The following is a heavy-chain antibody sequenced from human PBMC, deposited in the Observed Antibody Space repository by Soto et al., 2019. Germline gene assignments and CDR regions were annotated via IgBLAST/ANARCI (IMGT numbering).Heavy chain of an antibody. CDR3: ASLYCSGGSCYSFYYYGMDV. D-gene: IGHD2-15*01. Sequence: SETLSLTCTVSGGSISSSSYYWGWIRQPPGKGLEWIGSIYYSGSTYYNPSLKSRVTISVDTSKNQFSLKLSSVTAADTAVYYCASLYCSGGSCYSFYYYGMDVWGQGTTVTVS. V-gene: IGHV4-39*01. J-gene: IGHJ6*02. CDR2: IYYSGST. CDR1: GGSISSSSYY.